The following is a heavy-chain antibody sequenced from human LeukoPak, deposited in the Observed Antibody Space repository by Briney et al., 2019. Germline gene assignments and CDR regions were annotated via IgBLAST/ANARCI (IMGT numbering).Heavy chain of an antibody. Sequence: VASVKASCKASGYTFTSYDINWVRQASGQGLEWMGWMNPKSGNTGYVQRFQGRVTMTRDTSTTTVYMELSSLRSEDTAVYYCARGPSGGYTYGLLLNYWGQGTLVTVSS. D-gene: IGHD5-18*01. J-gene: IGHJ4*02. CDR3: ARGPSGGYTYGLLLNY. V-gene: IGHV1-8*01. CDR2: MNPKSGNT. CDR1: GYTFTSYD.